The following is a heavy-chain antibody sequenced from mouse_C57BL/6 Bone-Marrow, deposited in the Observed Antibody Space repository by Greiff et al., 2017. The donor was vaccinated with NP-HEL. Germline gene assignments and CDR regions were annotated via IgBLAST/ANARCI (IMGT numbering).Heavy chain of an antibody. CDR3: ARYNGNYLYYFDY. D-gene: IGHD2-1*01. V-gene: IGHV1-81*01. CDR2: IYPRSGNT. Sequence: QVQLKESGAELARPGASVKLSCTASGYTFTSYGISWVKQRTGQGLEWIGEIYPRSGNTYYNEKFKGKATLTADKSSSTAYMELRSLTSEDSAVYFCARYNGNYLYYFDYWGQGTTLTVSS. J-gene: IGHJ2*01. CDR1: GYTFTSYG.